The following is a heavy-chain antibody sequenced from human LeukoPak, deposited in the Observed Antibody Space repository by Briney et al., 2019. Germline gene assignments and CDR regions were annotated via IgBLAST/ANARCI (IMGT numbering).Heavy chain of an antibody. CDR1: GFTFSSYA. Sequence: PGGSLRLSCAASGFTFSSYAMHWVRQAPGKGLKWVAVISYDGSNKYYADSVKGRFTISRDNSKNTLYLQMNSLRAEDTAVYYCARLYSSFDYWGQGTLVTVSS. D-gene: IGHD6-13*01. V-gene: IGHV3-30-3*01. J-gene: IGHJ4*02. CDR3: ARLYSSFDY. CDR2: ISYDGSNK.